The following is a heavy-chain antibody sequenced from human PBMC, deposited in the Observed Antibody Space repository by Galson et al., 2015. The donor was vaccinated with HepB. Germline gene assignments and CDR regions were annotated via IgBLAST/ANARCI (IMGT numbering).Heavy chain of an antibody. CDR3: ARAGVLWFGEEYFDY. J-gene: IGHJ4*02. Sequence: SVTVSCKASGSTFTSYAMHWVRQAPGQRLEWMGWINAGNGNTKYSQKFQGRVTITRDTSASTAYMELSSLRSEDTAVYYCARAGVLWFGEEYFDYWGQGTLVTVSS. CDR2: INAGNGNT. D-gene: IGHD3-10*01. CDR1: GSTFTSYA. V-gene: IGHV1-3*01.